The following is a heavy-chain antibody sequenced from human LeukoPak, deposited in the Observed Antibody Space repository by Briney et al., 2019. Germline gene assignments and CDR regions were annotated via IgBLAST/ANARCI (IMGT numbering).Heavy chain of an antibody. V-gene: IGHV3-30*18. J-gene: IGHJ4*02. CDR1: GFTFSSYG. CDR3: AKVFRAFWSGYYNSLSD. Sequence: GRSLRLSCAASGFTFSSYGMHWVRQAPGKGLEWVAVISYDGSNKYYADSVKGRFTISRDNSKNTLYLQMNSLRAEDTAVYYCAKVFRAFWSGYYNSLSDWGQGTLVTVSS. D-gene: IGHD3-3*01. CDR2: ISYDGSNK.